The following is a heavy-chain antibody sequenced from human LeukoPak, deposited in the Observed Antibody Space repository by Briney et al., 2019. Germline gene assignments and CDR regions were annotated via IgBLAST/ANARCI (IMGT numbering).Heavy chain of an antibody. D-gene: IGHD3-22*01. J-gene: IGHJ3*02. CDR1: GFTFSDYY. CDR2: ISSSGSTI. CDR3: ASPYYYDSSGYHDAFDI. V-gene: IGHV3-11*01. Sequence: TGGSLRLSCAASGFTFSDYYMSWIRQAPGKGLEWVSYISSSGSTIYYADSVKGRFTISRDNAKNSLYLQMNSLRAEDTAVYYCASPYYYDSSGYHDAFDIWGQGTMVTVSS.